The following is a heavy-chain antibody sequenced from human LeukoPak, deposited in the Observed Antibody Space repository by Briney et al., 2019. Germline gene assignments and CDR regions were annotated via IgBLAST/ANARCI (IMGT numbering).Heavy chain of an antibody. D-gene: IGHD4-11*01. CDR2: ISNVAGST. V-gene: IGHV3-23*01. CDR1: GFTFSSYA. CDR3: AKDVGRCDQPSNPYNWFDP. J-gene: IGHJ5*02. Sequence: GGSLRLSCAASGFTFSSYAMTWVRQAPGKGLEWVSSISNVAGSTFYADSVKGRFTISRDNSKSTVFLQMNSLRDEDTAIYYCAKDVGRCDQPSNPYNWFDPWGQGTLVTVSS.